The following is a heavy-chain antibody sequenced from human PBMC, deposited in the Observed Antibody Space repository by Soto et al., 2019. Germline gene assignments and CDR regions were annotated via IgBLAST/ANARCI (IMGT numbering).Heavy chain of an antibody. CDR2: IYYSGTT. J-gene: IGHJ4*02. D-gene: IGHD5-12*01. Sequence: SETLSLTCNVSGGSISSGGYYWSWIRQHPGKGLEWIGYIYYSGTTYYNPSLRSRVTISLDTSETQFSLKLTSLTAADTAVYYCARGYGGNFYFDYWGQGTLVTVSS. CDR3: ARGYGGNFYFDY. V-gene: IGHV4-31*03. CDR1: GGSISSGGYY.